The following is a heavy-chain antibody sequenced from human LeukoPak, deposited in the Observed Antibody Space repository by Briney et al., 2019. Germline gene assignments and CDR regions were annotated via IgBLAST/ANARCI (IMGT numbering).Heavy chain of an antibody. CDR2: IYYTGST. J-gene: IGHJ4*02. CDR1: GGSISSSSYY. V-gene: IGHV4-39*01. D-gene: IGHD5-18*01. Sequence: SETLSLTCTVSGGSISSSSYYWAWIRQPPGKGLEWIGTIYYTGSTYYSPSLKSRVTISIDTSKNQFSLKLSSVTAADTAVYYCARRHGYSYGSQFDYWGQGTLVTVSS. CDR3: ARRHGYSYGSQFDY.